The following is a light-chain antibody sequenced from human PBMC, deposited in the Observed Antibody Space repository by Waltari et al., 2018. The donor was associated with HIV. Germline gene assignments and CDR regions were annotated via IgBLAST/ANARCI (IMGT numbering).Light chain of an antibody. Sequence: IQMTQSPSSFSASVGDRVTITCRASQSISSYLTWYQQKPGKAPKLLIYAASTLQSGVPSRFSGSGSGTDFTLTISCLQPEDFATYYCQQNYSYPLTFGQGTQLEIK. CDR2: AAS. V-gene: IGKV1-39*01. J-gene: IGKJ5*01. CDR3: QQNYSYPLT. CDR1: QSISSY.